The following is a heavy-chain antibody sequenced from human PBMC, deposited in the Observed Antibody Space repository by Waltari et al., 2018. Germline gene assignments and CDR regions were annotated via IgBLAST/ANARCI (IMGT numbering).Heavy chain of an antibody. D-gene: IGHD2-8*01. CDR2: MYYSGDI. CDR3: SRQLRTWYFDL. CDR1: GDPISNYY. J-gene: IGHJ2*01. V-gene: IGHV4-59*08. Sequence: QEQLQESGPGVVRPSETLSLTCLVSGDPISNYYWSWLRQPPGKGLEWIGNMYYSGDIHYKSSLKCRVSISFNTSKKQFSLMLTSVTAADTAVYYCSRQLRTWYFDLWGRGTLVTVSS.